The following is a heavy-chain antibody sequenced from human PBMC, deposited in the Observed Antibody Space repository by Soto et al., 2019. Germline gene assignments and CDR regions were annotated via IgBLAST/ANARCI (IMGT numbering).Heavy chain of an antibody. J-gene: IGHJ5*02. CDR3: ARHRYDDNGATWIDP. CDR1: GGSISSYY. CDR2: IYYSGST. D-gene: IGHD4-17*01. Sequence: PSETLSLTCTVSGGSISSYYWSWIRQPPGKGLEWIGYIYYSGSTNYNPSLKSRVTISVDTSKNQFSLRLSSVTAADTAMYYCARHRYDDNGATWIDPWGLGDLVTISS. V-gene: IGHV4-59*08.